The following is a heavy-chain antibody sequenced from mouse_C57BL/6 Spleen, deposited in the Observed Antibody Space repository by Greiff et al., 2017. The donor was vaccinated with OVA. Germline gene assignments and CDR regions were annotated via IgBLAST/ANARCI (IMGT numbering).Heavy chain of an antibody. CDR2: IDPSDSET. CDR3: ARRGGTGGAMDY. J-gene: IGHJ4*01. CDR1: GYTFTSYW. Sequence: QVQLQQPGAELVRPGSSVKLSCKASGYTFTSYWMHWVKQRPIQGLEWIGNIDPSDSETHYNQKFKDKATLTVDKSSSTAYMQLSSLTSEDSAVYYCARRGGTGGAMDYWGQGTSVTVSS. D-gene: IGHD3-3*01. V-gene: IGHV1-52*01.